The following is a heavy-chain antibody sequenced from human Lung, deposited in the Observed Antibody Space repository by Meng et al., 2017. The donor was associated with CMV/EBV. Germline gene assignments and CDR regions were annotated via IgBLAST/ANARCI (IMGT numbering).Heavy chain of an antibody. D-gene: IGHD2-2*01. CDR2: IDPNSGDT. CDR3: AVAMEAAIRFCSGTSCFLDAFDI. Sequence: ASXXVSXKASRYTFTGYHIHWVRQAPGQGLEWMGWIDPNSGDTNYARKFQGRVTLTRDTSISTAYLELSRLRSDDTAVYYCAVAMEAAIRFCSGTSCFLDAFDIWXTGKMV. V-gene: IGHV1-2*02. CDR1: RYTFTGYH. J-gene: IGHJ3*02.